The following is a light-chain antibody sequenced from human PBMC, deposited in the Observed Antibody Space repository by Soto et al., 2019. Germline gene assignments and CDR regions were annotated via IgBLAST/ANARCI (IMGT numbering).Light chain of an antibody. CDR1: GGDIGGYNY. Sequence: QSALTQPASVSGSLGQSITLSCTGSGGDIGGYNYVSWYQQHPGKAPKLIIYGVTHRPSGVSSRFTGSKSGYTASLTISALHAEDEADYYCSYFTTTSFYVFGPGTKVTVL. J-gene: IGLJ1*01. CDR2: GVT. CDR3: SYFTTTSFYV. V-gene: IGLV2-14*01.